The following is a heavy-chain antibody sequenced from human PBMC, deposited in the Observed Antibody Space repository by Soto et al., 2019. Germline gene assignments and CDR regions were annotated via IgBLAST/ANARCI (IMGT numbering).Heavy chain of an antibody. CDR1: GGSISSYY. V-gene: IGHV4-59*08. CDR3: ARRYSSSFDY. Sequence: PSETLSLTCTVSGGSISSYYWSWIRQPPGRGQEWIGYSDYSGSTNYNQSFKSRVTISVDTSKNKSSLKLSSVTAADTAVYYCARRYSSSFDYWGQGTLVTVS. CDR2: SDYSGST. D-gene: IGHD6-13*01. J-gene: IGHJ4*02.